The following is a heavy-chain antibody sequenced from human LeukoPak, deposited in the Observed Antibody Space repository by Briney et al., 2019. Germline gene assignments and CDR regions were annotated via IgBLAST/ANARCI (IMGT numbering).Heavy chain of an antibody. V-gene: IGHV1-8*01. CDR3: ARGGDYYYYMDV. CDR2: MNPNSGNT. J-gene: IGHJ6*03. CDR1: GYTFTSYD. D-gene: IGHD4-17*01. Sequence: ASVKVSCKASGYTFTSYDINWVRQAPGQGLEWMGWMNPNSGNTGYAQKFQGRVTMTRNTSISTAYMELSSLRSEDTAVYYCARGGDYYYYMDVWGKGTTVTVSS.